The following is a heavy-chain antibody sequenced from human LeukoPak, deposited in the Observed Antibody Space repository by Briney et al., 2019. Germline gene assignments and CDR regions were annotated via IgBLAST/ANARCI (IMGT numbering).Heavy chain of an antibody. J-gene: IGHJ4*02. V-gene: IGHV3-7*03. Sequence: GGSQRLSCGASGFNLNVYWINWVRQAPGKGLEWVANIKQDGIEKNYADSVKGRFTISRDNAKNSLYLQMNSLRAEDTAVYYCARSPIRYFDWLLPSYYFDYWGQGTLVTVSS. CDR2: IKQDGIEK. D-gene: IGHD3-9*01. CDR3: ARSPIRYFDWLLPSYYFDY. CDR1: GFNLNVYW.